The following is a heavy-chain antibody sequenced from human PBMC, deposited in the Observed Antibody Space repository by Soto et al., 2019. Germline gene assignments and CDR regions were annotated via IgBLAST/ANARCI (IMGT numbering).Heavy chain of an antibody. J-gene: IGHJ6*02. CDR2: INPSGGST. D-gene: IGHD5-18*01. CDR1: GYTFISYY. V-gene: IGHV1-46*01. Sequence: ASVKVSCKASGYTFISYYMHWVRQAPGQGLEWMGIINPSGGSTSYAQKFQGRVTMTRDTSTSTVYMELRSLRSDDTAVYYCARDGNVDTAMVTSYYYYGMDVWGQGTTVTVSS. CDR3: ARDGNVDTAMVTSYYYYGMDV.